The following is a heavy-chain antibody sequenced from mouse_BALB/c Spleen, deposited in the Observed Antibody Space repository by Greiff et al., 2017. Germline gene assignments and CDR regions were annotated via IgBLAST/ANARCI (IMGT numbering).Heavy chain of an antibody. Sequence: EVKLMESGGGLVKPGGSLKLSCAASGFTFSSYAMSWVRQTPEKRLEWVASISSGGSTYYPDSVKGRFTISRDNARNILYLQMSSLRSEDTAMYYCASYGSSSYWYFDVWGAGTTVTVSS. J-gene: IGHJ1*01. CDR3: ASYGSSSYWYFDV. CDR2: ISSGGST. V-gene: IGHV5-6-5*01. CDR1: GFTFSSYA. D-gene: IGHD1-1*01.